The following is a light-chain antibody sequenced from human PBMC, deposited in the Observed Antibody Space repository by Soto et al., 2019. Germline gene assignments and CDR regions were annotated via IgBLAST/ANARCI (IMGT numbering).Light chain of an antibody. V-gene: IGLV2-14*01. CDR2: DVS. CDR1: SSDVGGYNY. Sequence: QSALTQPASVSGSPGQSITISCTGTSSDVGGYNYVSWYQQHPGKAPKLLIYDVSYRPSGVSNRFSGFKSGNTASLTISGLQAEDEADYYCSSYTRSSTVVFGGGTKLTVL. CDR3: SSYTRSSTVV. J-gene: IGLJ2*01.